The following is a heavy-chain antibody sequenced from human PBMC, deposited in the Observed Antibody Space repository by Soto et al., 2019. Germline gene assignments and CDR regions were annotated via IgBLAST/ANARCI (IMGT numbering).Heavy chain of an antibody. CDR1: GFTFSSYS. D-gene: IGHD4-17*01. J-gene: IGHJ4*02. Sequence: GGSLRLSCAASGFTFSSYSMNWVRQAPGKGLEWVSSISSSSSYIYYADSVKGRFTISRDNAKNSLYLQMNSLRAEDTAVYYCAREEYGDYARDYWGQGTLVTVSS. CDR2: ISSSSSYI. CDR3: AREEYGDYARDY. V-gene: IGHV3-21*01.